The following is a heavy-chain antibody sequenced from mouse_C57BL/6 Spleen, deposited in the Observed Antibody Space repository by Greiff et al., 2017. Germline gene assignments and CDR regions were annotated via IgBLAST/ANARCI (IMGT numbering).Heavy chain of an antibody. CDR3: AMTARASLAWFAY. J-gene: IGHJ3*01. Sequence: EVKLMESGGGLVKPGGSLKLSCAASGFTFSDYGMHWVRQAPEKGLEWVAYISSGSSTTYYEDTVKGRFTISRDNAKNTLFLQMTSLRSEDTAMYFCAMTARASLAWFAYWGQGTLVTVSA. D-gene: IGHD3-3*01. CDR2: ISSGSSTT. V-gene: IGHV5-17*01. CDR1: GFTFSDYG.